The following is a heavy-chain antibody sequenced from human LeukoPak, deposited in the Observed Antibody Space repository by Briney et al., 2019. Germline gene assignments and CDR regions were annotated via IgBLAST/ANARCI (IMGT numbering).Heavy chain of an antibody. D-gene: IGHD3-22*01. J-gene: IGHJ1*01. CDR1: GFTFSSYG. Sequence: PGGSLRLSCAASGFTFSSYGMHWVRQAPGKGLEWVSYISSSSSTIYYADSVKGRFTISRDNAKNSLYLQMNSLRDEDTAVYYCAKDSDYYHSSGYYYAYFQHWGQGTLVTVSS. V-gene: IGHV3-48*02. CDR2: ISSSSSTI. CDR3: AKDSDYYHSSGYYYAYFQH.